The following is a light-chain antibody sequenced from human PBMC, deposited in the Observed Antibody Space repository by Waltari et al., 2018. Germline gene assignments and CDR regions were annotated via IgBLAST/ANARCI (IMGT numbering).Light chain of an antibody. J-gene: IGLJ3*02. CDR3: ATWDNSLTAVV. V-gene: IGLV1-51*01. CDR2: DNY. CDR1: SSNIGNYL. Sequence: QSVLTQPPSVSAAPGQKVTISCSGSSSNIGNYLVSWYHQLPGATPKLLIYDNYKRPSGIPDRFSASKSGTSATLDITGLQIGDEADCYCATWDNSLTAVVFGGGTKLTVL.